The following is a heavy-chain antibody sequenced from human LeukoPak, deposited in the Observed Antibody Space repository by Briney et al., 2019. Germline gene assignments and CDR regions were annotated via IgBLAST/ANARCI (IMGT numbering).Heavy chain of an antibody. D-gene: IGHD1-26*01. CDR3: ARDGSYYEIDY. CDR2: ISSSSSYI. V-gene: IGHV3-21*01. CDR1: GFTFSSYS. J-gene: IGHJ4*02. Sequence: GGSLRLSCAASGFTFSSYSMNWVRQAPGKGLEWVSSISSSSSYIYYADSVKGRFTISRDNSKNTLYLQMNSLRAEDTAVYYCARDGSYYEIDYWGQGTLVTVSS.